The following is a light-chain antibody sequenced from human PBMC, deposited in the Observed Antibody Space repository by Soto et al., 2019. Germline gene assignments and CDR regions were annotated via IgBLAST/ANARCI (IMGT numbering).Light chain of an antibody. V-gene: IGKV1-5*03. Sequence: DIQMTQSPSTLSASVGDRVSITCRASQSITGWLAWFQQKPGKAPKLLIYKASSLESGVPSRFSGSGSGTEFTLTISSLQPDDFATYYCQQYNSYSTWTFGQGTKVDI. CDR2: KAS. J-gene: IGKJ1*01. CDR3: QQYNSYSTWT. CDR1: QSITGW.